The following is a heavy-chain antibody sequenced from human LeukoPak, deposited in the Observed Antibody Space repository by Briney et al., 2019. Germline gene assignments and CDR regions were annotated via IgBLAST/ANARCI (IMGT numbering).Heavy chain of an antibody. D-gene: IGHD3-3*01. V-gene: IGHV4-59*01. J-gene: IGHJ4*02. Sequence: PSETLSLTCTVSGGSMSPYHWGWIRQPPGKGLEWTGYIYYSGSTNYNPSLKSRVTISVDTSKNQFSLKLSSVTAADTAVYYCARGPYDFWSGYYTDWGQGTLVTVSS. CDR2: IYYSGST. CDR3: ARGPYDFWSGYYTD. CDR1: GGSMSPYH.